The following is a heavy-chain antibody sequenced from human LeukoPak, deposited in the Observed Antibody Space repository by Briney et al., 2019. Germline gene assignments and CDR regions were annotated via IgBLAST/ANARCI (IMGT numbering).Heavy chain of an antibody. CDR3: ARFSGYTPGP. J-gene: IGHJ5*02. Sequence: ASVNVSSTASGYTFTIYGISCGRQAPGEGVERMGWISAYNGNTNYTQKLQGRVTMTTDTSTSTAYMELRSLRSDDTAVYYCARFSGYTPGPWGQGTLVTVSS. V-gene: IGHV1-18*01. CDR1: GYTFTIYG. D-gene: IGHD5-24*01. CDR2: ISAYNGNT.